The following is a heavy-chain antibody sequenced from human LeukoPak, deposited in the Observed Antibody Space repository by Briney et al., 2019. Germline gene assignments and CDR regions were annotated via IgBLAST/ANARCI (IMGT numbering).Heavy chain of an antibody. CDR3: ARGALLEWLLPFDY. CDR1: GGSISSSSYY. CDR2: INHSGST. V-gene: IGHV4-39*07. Sequence: PSETLSLTCTVSGGSISSSSYYWSWIRQPPGKGLEWIGEINHSGSTNYNPSLKSRVTISVDTSKNQFSLKLSSVTAADTAVYYCARGALLEWLLPFDYWGQGTLVTVSS. J-gene: IGHJ4*02. D-gene: IGHD3-3*01.